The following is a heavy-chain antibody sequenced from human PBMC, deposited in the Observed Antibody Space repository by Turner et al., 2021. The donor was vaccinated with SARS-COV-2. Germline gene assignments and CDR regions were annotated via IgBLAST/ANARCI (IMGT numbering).Heavy chain of an antibody. J-gene: IGHJ4*02. V-gene: IGHV4-39*01. CDR2: IHYTGIT. Sequence: QLQLQESGPGLVKPSETLPLTCTVSDGSITTYSYYWGWIRQPPGKGLEWIGSIHYTGITYYIPSLKSRVTISIDTSKNQFSLKLSSVTAADTAVYYCARDILSGPIFDFWAQGTLITVSS. CDR3: ARDILSGPIFDF. D-gene: IGHD3-9*01. CDR1: DGSITTYSYY.